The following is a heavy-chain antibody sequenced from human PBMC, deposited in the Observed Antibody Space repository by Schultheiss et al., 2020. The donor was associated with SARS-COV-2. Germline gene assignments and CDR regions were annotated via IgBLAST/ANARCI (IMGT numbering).Heavy chain of an antibody. CDR1: GYSFTSYW. J-gene: IGHJ4*02. D-gene: IGHD5-12*01. CDR3: ARGLEYSGYAPDY. CDR2: IYPGDSDT. V-gene: IGHV5-51*01. Sequence: GGSLRLSCKGSGYSFTSYWIGWVRQMPGKGLEWMGIIYPGDSDTRYSPSFQGQVTISADKSISTAYLQWSSLKASDTAMYYCARGLEYSGYAPDYWGQGTLVTVSS.